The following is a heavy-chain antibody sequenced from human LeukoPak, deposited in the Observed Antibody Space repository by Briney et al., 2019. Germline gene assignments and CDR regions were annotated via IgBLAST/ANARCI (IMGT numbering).Heavy chain of an antibody. V-gene: IGHV3-49*04. CDR3: SRGGSSKGWFDP. J-gene: IGHJ5*02. D-gene: IGHD6-6*01. CDR1: GFTFGDYA. Sequence: GGSLRLSCTASGFTFGDYAMTWVRQPPGKGLEWVGFTRSKAYAGKTEYAASVKGRFIISRDDSKSIAYLQMNSLKTEDTAVYYCSRGGSSKGWFDPWGQGTLVTVSS. CDR2: TRSKAYAGKT.